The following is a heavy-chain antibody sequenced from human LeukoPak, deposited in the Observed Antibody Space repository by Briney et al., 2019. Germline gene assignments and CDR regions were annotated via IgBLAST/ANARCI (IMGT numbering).Heavy chain of an antibody. CDR3: ARGSYVWGSYRLINGHHDY. J-gene: IGHJ4*02. Sequence: PVKVSCKASGGTFSSYAISWVRQAPGQGLEWMGGIIPIFGTANYAQKFQGRVTITADESTSTAYMELSSLRSEDTAVYYCARGSYVWGSYRLINGHHDYWGQGTLVTVSS. D-gene: IGHD3-16*02. CDR1: GGTFSSYA. CDR2: IIPIFGTA. V-gene: IGHV1-69*13.